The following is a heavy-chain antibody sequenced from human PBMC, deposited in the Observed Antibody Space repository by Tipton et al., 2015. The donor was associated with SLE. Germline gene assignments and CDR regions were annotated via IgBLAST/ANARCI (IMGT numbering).Heavy chain of an antibody. Sequence: LRLSCTVSGGSISSSSYYWSWIRQHPGKGLEWIGYIYYSGSTYYNPSLKSRVTISVDTSKNQFSLKLSSVTAADTAVYYCARDSPYDSSGYYSDYWGQGTQVTVSS. V-gene: IGHV4-31*03. J-gene: IGHJ4*02. D-gene: IGHD3-22*01. CDR3: ARDSPYDSSGYYSDY. CDR2: IYYSGST. CDR1: GGSISSSSYY.